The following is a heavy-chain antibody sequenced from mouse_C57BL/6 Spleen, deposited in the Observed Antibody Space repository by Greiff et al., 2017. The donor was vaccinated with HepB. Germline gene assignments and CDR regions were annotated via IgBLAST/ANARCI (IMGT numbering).Heavy chain of an antibody. D-gene: IGHD3-2*02. CDR3: ARDQGSSGYRGYFDY. CDR2: INYDGSST. J-gene: IGHJ2*01. CDR1: GFTFSDYY. Sequence: EVKLVESEGGLVQPGSSMKLSCTASGFTFSDYYMAWVRQVPEKGLEWVANINYDGSSTYYLDSLKSRFIISRDNAKNILYLQMSSLKSEDTATYYCARDQGSSGYRGYFDYWGQGTTLTVSS. V-gene: IGHV5-16*01.